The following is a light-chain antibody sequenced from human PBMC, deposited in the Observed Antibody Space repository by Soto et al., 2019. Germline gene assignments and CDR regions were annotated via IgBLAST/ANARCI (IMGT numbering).Light chain of an antibody. V-gene: IGKV3-20*01. CDR2: GAS. CDR3: HQCGNSWWT. CDR1: QAVSSTY. Sequence: EVVLTQSPNTLPLSPGESVTLSCRASQAVSSTYLVWYQQKPGLAPRLLIYGASSRAPGISDRFSGSGSGTDFTLTISRLEPEDFAVYYCHQCGNSWWTFGEGTKVDIK. J-gene: IGKJ1*01.